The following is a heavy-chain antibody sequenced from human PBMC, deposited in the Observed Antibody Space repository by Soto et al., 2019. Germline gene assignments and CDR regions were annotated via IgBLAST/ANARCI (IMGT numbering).Heavy chain of an antibody. J-gene: IGHJ4*02. CDR1: GFSFSDYS. Sequence: GGSLRLSCAASGFSFSDYSMNWVRQAPGKGLEWVSFIDLSGTTTYYRDSVKGRFTIFKDKSMNTVYLQMNSLTVEDAAVYYFKKARVPTGISSFDTGGQEAVVTVSP. D-gene: IGHD3-9*01. CDR2: IDLSGTTT. CDR3: KKARVPTGISSFDT. V-gene: IGHV3-23*05.